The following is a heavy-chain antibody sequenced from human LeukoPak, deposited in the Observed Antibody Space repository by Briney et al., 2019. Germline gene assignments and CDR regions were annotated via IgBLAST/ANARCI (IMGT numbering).Heavy chain of an antibody. V-gene: IGHV4-34*01. J-gene: IGHJ5*02. D-gene: IGHD3-3*01. CDR1: GGSFSGYY. CDR2: INHSGST. Sequence: SETLSLTCAVYGGSFSGYYWSWICQPPGKGLEWIGEINHSGSTNYNPSLKSRVTISVDTSKNQFSLKLSSVTAADTAVYYCARGLKTYYDFWSGPPRWFDPWGQGTLVTVSS. CDR3: ARGLKTYYDFWSGPPRWFDP.